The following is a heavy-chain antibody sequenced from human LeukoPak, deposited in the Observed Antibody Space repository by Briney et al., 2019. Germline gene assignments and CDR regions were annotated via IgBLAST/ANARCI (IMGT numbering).Heavy chain of an antibody. J-gene: IGHJ4*02. D-gene: IGHD3-22*01. Sequence: SETLSLTCTVSGGSISSYYWSWIRQPPGKGLEWIGYIYYSGSTNYNPSLKSRVTISVDTSKNQFSLKLSSVTAADTAVYYCAREGDYYDSSGYITRSIDYWGQGTLVTVSS. CDR2: IYYSGST. CDR3: AREGDYYDSSGYITRSIDY. CDR1: GGSISSYY. V-gene: IGHV4-59*01.